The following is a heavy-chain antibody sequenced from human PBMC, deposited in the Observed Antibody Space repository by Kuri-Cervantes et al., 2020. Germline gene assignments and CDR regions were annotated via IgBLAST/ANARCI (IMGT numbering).Heavy chain of an antibody. V-gene: IGHV3-21*01. D-gene: IGHD5-24*01. CDR1: GFTFSSYS. J-gene: IGHJ4*02. CDR3: ASLSSKMATTGGY. Sequence: GESLKISCAASGFTFSSYSMNWVRQAPGKGLEWVSSISSSSSYIYYADSVKGRFTISRDNAKNSLYLQMNSLRDEDTAVYYCASLSSKMATTGGYWGQGTLVTVSS. CDR2: ISSSSSYI.